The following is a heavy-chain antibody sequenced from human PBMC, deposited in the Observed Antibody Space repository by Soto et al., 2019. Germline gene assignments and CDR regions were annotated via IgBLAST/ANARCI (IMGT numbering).Heavy chain of an antibody. CDR1: GGSISSGGYY. CDR2: IYYSGST. V-gene: IGHV4-31*03. CDR3: ARTAIGDGWWFDP. J-gene: IGHJ5*02. Sequence: QVQLQESGPGLVKPSQTLSLTCTVSGGSISSGGYYWSWIRQHPGKGLEWIGYIYYSGSTYYNPSLKSRVTISLDTSKNQFSLKLSSVTAADTAVYYCARTAIGDGWWFDPWGQGTLVTVSS. D-gene: IGHD3-16*01.